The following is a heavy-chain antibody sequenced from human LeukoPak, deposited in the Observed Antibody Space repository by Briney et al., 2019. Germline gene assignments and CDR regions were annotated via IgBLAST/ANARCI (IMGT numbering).Heavy chain of an antibody. Sequence: SETLSLTCTVSGGSISSYYWSWLRQPPGKGLEGTGYVYDSGSTNYNPSPKSRVTISADTSKNQFSLKLSSVTAADTAVYYCARDQVVTMEERNQAFDMWSQGTMVTVSS. CDR2: VYDSGST. D-gene: IGHD3-22*01. J-gene: IGHJ3*02. CDR3: ARDQVVTMEERNQAFDM. CDR1: GGSISSYY. V-gene: IGHV4-59*01.